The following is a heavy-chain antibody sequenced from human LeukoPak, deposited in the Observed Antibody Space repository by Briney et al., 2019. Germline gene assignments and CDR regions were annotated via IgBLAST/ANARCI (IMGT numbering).Heavy chain of an antibody. CDR3: AKDLIRGAAGATLGKYMDV. J-gene: IGHJ6*03. Sequence: GGSLRLSCAASGFTFSSYGVHWVRQAPGKGLEWVAFIRYDGSNKYYADSVKGRFTISRDNSKNTLYLQMNSLRAEDTAVYYCAKDLIRGAAGATLGKYMDVWGKGTTVTVSS. CDR2: IRYDGSNK. CDR1: GFTFSSYG. V-gene: IGHV3-30*02. D-gene: IGHD6-13*01.